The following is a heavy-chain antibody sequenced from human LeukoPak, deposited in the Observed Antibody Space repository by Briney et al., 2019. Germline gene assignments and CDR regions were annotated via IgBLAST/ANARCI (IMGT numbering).Heavy chain of an antibody. Sequence: GASVKVSCTASGYTFTSYGISWVRRAPGQGLEWMGWISAYNGNTNYAQKLQGRVTMTTDTSTSTAYMELRSLRSDDTAVYYCARDPWGGDIVVVPAAIHDPWGQGTLVTVSS. CDR1: GYTFTSYG. V-gene: IGHV1-18*01. CDR3: ARDPWGGDIVVVPAAIHDP. CDR2: ISAYNGNT. D-gene: IGHD2-2*01. J-gene: IGHJ5*02.